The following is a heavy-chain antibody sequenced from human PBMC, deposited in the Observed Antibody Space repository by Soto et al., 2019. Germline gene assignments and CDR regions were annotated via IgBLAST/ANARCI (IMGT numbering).Heavy chain of an antibody. D-gene: IGHD3-10*01. CDR1: GGSISSGGYS. V-gene: IGHV4-30-2*01. CDR2: IYHSGST. CDR3: ASDVIVLWFAKAHPKWSGP. Sequence: PSETLSLTCAVSGGSISSGGYSWSWIRQPPGKGLEWIGYIYHSGSTYYNPSLKSRVTISVDRSKNQFSLKLSSVTAADTAMYYCASDVIVLWFAKAHPKWSGPWGQGTLVTVSS. J-gene: IGHJ5*02.